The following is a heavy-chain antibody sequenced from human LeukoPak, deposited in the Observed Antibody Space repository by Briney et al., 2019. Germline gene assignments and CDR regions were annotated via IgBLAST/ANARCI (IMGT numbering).Heavy chain of an antibody. D-gene: IGHD6-13*01. CDR3: ARRSWLYYYMDV. CDR2: INHSGST. V-gene: IGHV4-34*01. Sequence: SETLSLTCAVYGGSSSGYYWSWIRQPPGKGLEWIGEINHSGSTNYNPSLKSRVTISVDTSKNQFSLKLSSVTAADTAVYYCARRSWLYYYMDVWGKGTTVTISS. J-gene: IGHJ6*03. CDR1: GGSSSGYY.